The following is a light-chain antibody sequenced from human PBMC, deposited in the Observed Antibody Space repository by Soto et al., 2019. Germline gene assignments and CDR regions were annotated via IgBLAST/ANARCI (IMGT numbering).Light chain of an antibody. CDR1: QSINKW. Sequence: DIQMTQSPSTLSASVGDRVTITCLASQSINKWLAWYQQKPGKAPKLFIFKASTLESGVPARFSGSESRTEFTLSISSLQPDDFETDFCQRYESFPRTFGQGTKVGIK. CDR3: QRYESFPRT. J-gene: IGKJ1*01. CDR2: KAS. V-gene: IGKV1-5*03.